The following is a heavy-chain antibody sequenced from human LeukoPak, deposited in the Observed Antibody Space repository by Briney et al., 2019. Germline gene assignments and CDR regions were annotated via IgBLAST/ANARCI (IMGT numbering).Heavy chain of an antibody. V-gene: IGHV3-64D*06. D-gene: IGHD4-17*01. CDR2: ISSNGGST. CDR3: VKSTRVTTAYYYYGMDV. Sequence: PGGSLRLSCAASGFTVSSDYMSWVRQAPGKGLEYVSAISSNGGSTFYADSVKGRFTISRDNSENTLYFQMNSLRAEDTAVYYCVKSTRVTTAYYYYGMDVWGQGTTVTVSS. J-gene: IGHJ6*02. CDR1: GFTVSSDY.